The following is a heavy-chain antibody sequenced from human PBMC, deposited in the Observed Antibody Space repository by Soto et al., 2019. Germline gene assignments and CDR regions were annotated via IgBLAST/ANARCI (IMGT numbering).Heavy chain of an antibody. CDR3: ARLSARWVRYYYYYGMDV. CDR2: IYYSGST. CDR1: GGSISSSSYY. J-gene: IGHJ6*02. V-gene: IGHV4-39*01. D-gene: IGHD3-10*01. Sequence: PSETLSLTCTVSGGSISSSSYYWGWIRQPPGKGLEWIGSIYYSGSTYYNPSLKSRVTISVDTSKNQFSLKLSSVTAADTAVYYCARLSARWVRYYYYYGMDVWGQGTTVTVSS.